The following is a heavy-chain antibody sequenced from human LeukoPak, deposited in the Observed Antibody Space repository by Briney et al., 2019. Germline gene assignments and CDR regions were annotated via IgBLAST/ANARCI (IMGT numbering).Heavy chain of an antibody. D-gene: IGHD5-24*01. Sequence: SETLSLTCTVSGGSISSSSYYWGWIRQPPGKGLEWVGSIYYSGSTNYNPSLKSRVTISVDTSKNQFSLKLSSVTAADTAVYYCARVGLVGDGYNFDYWGQGTLVTVSS. V-gene: IGHV4-39*07. CDR3: ARVGLVGDGYNFDY. CDR2: IYYSGST. CDR1: GGSISSSSYY. J-gene: IGHJ4*02.